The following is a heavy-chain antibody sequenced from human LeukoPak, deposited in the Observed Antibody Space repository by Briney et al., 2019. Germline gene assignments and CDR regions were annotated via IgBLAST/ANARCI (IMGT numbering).Heavy chain of an antibody. CDR2: IYYSGST. V-gene: IGHV4-61*01. J-gene: IGHJ4*02. CDR1: GYSISSGYY. Sequence: SETLSLTCTVSGYSISSGYYWGWIRQPPGKGLEWIGYIYYSGSTNYNPSLKSRVTISVDTSKNQFSLKLSSVTAADTAVYYCARGYSGYEIFFRYWGQGTLVTVSS. CDR3: ARGYSGYEIFFRY. D-gene: IGHD5-12*01.